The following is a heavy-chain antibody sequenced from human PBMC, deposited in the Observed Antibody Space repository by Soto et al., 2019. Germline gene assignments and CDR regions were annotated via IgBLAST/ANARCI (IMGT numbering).Heavy chain of an antibody. CDR2: ITAYNGNT. D-gene: IGHD5-18*01. CDR1: GYTFSNFG. Sequence: VQLVQSGAEVKKPGASVKVSCKASGYTFSNFGISWVRLAPGQGLEWMGWITAYNGNTHYAQNFQGRVTITTDTSTSTAYMDLRSLRSDDTAIYYCARFGRGFSSAFDFDYWGKGTLVTVSS. V-gene: IGHV1-18*01. CDR3: ARFGRGFSSAFDFDY. J-gene: IGHJ4*02.